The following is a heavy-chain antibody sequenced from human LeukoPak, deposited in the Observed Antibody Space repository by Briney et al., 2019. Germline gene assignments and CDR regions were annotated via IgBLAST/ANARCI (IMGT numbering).Heavy chain of an antibody. CDR2: IYHSGST. CDR1: GRSFSGYY. CDR3: ARRKITMARGVMKNYYMDV. D-gene: IGHD3-10*01. J-gene: IGHJ6*03. Sequence: SETLSLTCAVYGRSFSGYYWSWLRQPPGKGLEWIGEIYHSGSTNYNPSLKSRVTISIDTSKNQFSLKLSSVTAADTAVYYCARRKITMARGVMKNYYMDVWGKGPTVTVSS. V-gene: IGHV4-34*01.